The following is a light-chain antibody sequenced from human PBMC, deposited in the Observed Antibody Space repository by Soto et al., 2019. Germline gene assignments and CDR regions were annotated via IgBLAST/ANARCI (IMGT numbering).Light chain of an antibody. CDR3: SSYTSSSTYV. CDR1: SSDVGGYNH. Sequence: QSALTQPASVSGSPGQSITISFTGTSSDVGGYNHVSWYQHHPGKAPKVIIYDVSNRPSGVSSRFSGSKSGNTASLTFPGLQAEDEADYYCSSYTSSSTYVFVTGTKVTVL. V-gene: IGLV2-14*03. CDR2: DVS. J-gene: IGLJ1*01.